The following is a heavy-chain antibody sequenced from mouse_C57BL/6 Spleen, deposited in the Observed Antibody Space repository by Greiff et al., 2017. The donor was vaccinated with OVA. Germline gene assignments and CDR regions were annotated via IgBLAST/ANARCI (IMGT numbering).Heavy chain of an antibody. V-gene: IGHV1-64*01. CDR3: ARDISGYYAMDY. J-gene: IGHJ4*01. CDR1: GYTFTSYW. Sequence: QVQLQQPGAELVKPGASVKLSCKASGYTFTSYWMHWVKQRPGQGLEWIGMIHPNSGRTNYNEKFKSKATLTVDKSSSTAYMQLSSLTSEDSAVYYCARDISGYYAMDYWGQGTSVTVSS. CDR2: IHPNSGRT. D-gene: IGHD3-2*02.